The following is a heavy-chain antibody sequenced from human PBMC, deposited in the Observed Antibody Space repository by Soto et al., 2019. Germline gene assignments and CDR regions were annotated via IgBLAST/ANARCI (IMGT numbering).Heavy chain of an antibody. CDR3: ARVGRGDCSSTSFYAGAFDS. Sequence: VQLVESGGGLVQPGGSLRLSCAASGFTFSSYWMRWVRQAPGKGLEWVANIKQDGSEKYYVDSVKCRFTISRDNAKNSLYLQMSSVRADDTAVYYCARVGRGDCSSTSFYAGAFDSWGQGTMVTVSS. CDR1: GFTFSSYW. D-gene: IGHD2-2*01. CDR2: IKQDGSEK. J-gene: IGHJ3*02. V-gene: IGHV3-7*05.